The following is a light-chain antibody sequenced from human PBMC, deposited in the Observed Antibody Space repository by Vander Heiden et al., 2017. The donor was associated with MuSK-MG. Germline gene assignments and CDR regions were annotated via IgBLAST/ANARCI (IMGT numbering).Light chain of an antibody. J-gene: IGKJ1*01. Sequence: DIVMTQSPESLAVSLGERATINCKSSQSVLYSSNNKNYLAWYQQKPGQPPKLLIYWASTRESGVPDRFSGSGSGTDFTLTISSLHAEDVAVYYCQQYYSTLSWTFGQGTKVEIK. CDR2: WAS. CDR3: QQYYSTLSWT. V-gene: IGKV4-1*01. CDR1: QSVLYSSNNKNY.